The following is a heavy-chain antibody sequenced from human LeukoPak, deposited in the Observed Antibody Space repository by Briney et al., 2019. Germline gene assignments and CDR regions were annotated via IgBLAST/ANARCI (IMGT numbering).Heavy chain of an antibody. D-gene: IGHD4-17*01. CDR1: GFTFSSYW. CDR3: ARDYYGDYGLLTYYDY. V-gene: IGHV3-7*01. J-gene: IGHJ4*02. Sequence: GGSLRLSCAASGFTFSSYWMSWVRQAPGKGLEWVANIKQDGSEKYYVDSVKGRFTISRDNAKNSLYLQMNSLRAEDTAVYYCARDYYGDYGLLTYYDYWGQGTLVTVSS. CDR2: IKQDGSEK.